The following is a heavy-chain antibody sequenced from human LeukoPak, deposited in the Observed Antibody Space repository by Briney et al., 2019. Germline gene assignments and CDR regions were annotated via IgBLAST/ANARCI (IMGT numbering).Heavy chain of an antibody. V-gene: IGHV4-59*01. J-gene: IGHJ6*03. CDR2: IYYSGST. Sequence: SETLSLTCTVSGGSISSYYWSWIRQPPGKGLEWIGYIYYSGSTNYNPSLKSRVTISVDTSKNQFSLKLSSVTAADTAVYYCARGFDYYYYYMDAWGKGTTVTISS. CDR1: GGSISSYY. CDR3: ARGFDYYYYYMDA.